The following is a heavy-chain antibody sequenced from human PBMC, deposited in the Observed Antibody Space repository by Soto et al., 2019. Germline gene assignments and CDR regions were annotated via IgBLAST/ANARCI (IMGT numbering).Heavy chain of an antibody. Sequence: GASVKVSCTVSGYTLTELSMHCVRQAPGKGLEWMGGFDPEDGETIYAQKFQGRVTMTEDTSTDTAYMELSSLRSEDTAVYYCATDRITMVRGVRYNWFDPWGQGTLVTVSS. CDR3: ATDRITMVRGVRYNWFDP. V-gene: IGHV1-24*01. D-gene: IGHD3-10*01. CDR1: GYTLTELS. CDR2: FDPEDGET. J-gene: IGHJ5*02.